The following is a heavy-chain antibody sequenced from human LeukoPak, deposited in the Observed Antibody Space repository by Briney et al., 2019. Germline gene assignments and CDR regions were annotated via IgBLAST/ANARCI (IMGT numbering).Heavy chain of an antibody. CDR2: IYHSGST. Sequence: TLSLTCTVSGGSISSSSYYWGWIRQPPGKGLEWIGYIYHSGSTYYNPSLKSRVTISVDRSKNQFSLKLSSVTAADTAVYYCARQFLEWLNDIWGQGTMVTVSS. CDR3: ARQFLEWLNDI. D-gene: IGHD3-3*01. J-gene: IGHJ3*02. CDR1: GGSISSSSYY. V-gene: IGHV4-30-2*01.